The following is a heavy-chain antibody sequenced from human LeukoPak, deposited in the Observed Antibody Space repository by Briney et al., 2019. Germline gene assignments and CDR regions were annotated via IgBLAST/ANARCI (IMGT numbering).Heavy chain of an antibody. CDR3: AKGGGCPDY. CDR2: ISYDGSNK. CDR1: GFTFCSYG. D-gene: IGHD3-10*01. Sequence: GGSLRLSCAASGFTFCSYGMHWVRQAPGKGLEWVAVISYDGSNKYYADSVKGRFTISRDNSKNTLYLQMNSLRAEDTAVYYCAKGGGCPDYWGQGTLVTVSS. J-gene: IGHJ4*02. V-gene: IGHV3-30*18.